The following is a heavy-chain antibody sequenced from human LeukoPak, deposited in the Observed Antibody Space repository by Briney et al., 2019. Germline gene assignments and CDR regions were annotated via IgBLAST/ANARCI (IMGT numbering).Heavy chain of an antibody. CDR3: ASEYSSSWYPHYYGMDV. CDR1: GFTFSDYY. D-gene: IGHD6-13*01. Sequence: PGGSLRLSCAASGFTFSDYYMSWIRQAPGKGLEWVSYISSSSSYIYYADSVKGRFTISRDNAKNSLYLQMNSLRAEDTAVYYCASEYSSSWYPHYYGMDVWGQGTTVTVSS. V-gene: IGHV3-11*06. J-gene: IGHJ6*02. CDR2: ISSSSSYI.